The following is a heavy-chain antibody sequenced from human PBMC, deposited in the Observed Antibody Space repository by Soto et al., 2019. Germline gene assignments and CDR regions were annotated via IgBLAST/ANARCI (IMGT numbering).Heavy chain of an antibody. D-gene: IGHD3-22*01. CDR2: IYYSRPT. CDR1: AVSMGSSTYY. Sequence: SETLSLTCTVSAVSMGSSTYYWGWIRQPPKKKKEWIGNIYYSRPTYYKTSIKSRVTISVDTSKNQYSLQLNSVTAAEKALFFCARTLTKDYYDTSGYFDFWGQGTPVTVSS. V-gene: IGHV4-39*01. CDR3: ARTLTKDYYDTSGYFDF. J-gene: IGHJ4*02.